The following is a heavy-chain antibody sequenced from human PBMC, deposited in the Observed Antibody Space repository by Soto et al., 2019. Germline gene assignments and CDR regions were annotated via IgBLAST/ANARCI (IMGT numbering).Heavy chain of an antibody. D-gene: IGHD3-10*02. CDR1: GFTFSSYS. CDR2: ISSSSSTI. V-gene: IGHV3-48*02. CDR3: ARDDPLGYYVGYYYGMDV. J-gene: IGHJ6*02. Sequence: GGSLRLSCAASGFTFSSYSMNWVRQAPGKGLEWVSYISSSSSTIYYADSVKGRFTISRDNAKNSLYLQMNSLRDEDKAVYYCARDDPLGYYVGYYYGMDVWGQGTTVTVSS.